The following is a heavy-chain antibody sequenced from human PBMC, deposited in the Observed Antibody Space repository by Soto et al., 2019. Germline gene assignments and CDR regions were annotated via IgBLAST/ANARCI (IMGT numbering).Heavy chain of an antibody. D-gene: IGHD2-2*01. CDR3: VLTSCTSSYYDGIAV. CDR1: GFTFSSYA. V-gene: IGHV3-23*01. Sequence: EVQLLESGGGLVQPGGSLTLSCAASGFTFSSYAMSWVPQAPGKGLEWVSAISGSGGRTYYADSVKGQFTISRDNSKNTLYLQMNSLRAEDTAVYYCVLTSCTSSYYDGIAVWGKGTTVTVSS. J-gene: IGHJ6*01. CDR2: ISGSGGRT.